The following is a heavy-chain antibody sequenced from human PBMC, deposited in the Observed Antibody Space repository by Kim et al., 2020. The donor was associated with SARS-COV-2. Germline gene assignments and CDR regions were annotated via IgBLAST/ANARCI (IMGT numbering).Heavy chain of an antibody. J-gene: IGHJ4*02. Sequence: GGSLRLSCAASGFTFSSYGMHWVRQAPGKGLEWVAVIWYDGSNKYYADSVKGRFTISRDNSKNTLYLQMNSLRAEDTAVYYCAPSEGYYSPIFDYWGQGTLVTVSS. CDR2: IWYDGSNK. V-gene: IGHV3-33*01. D-gene: IGHD3-22*01. CDR3: APSEGYYSPIFDY. CDR1: GFTFSSYG.